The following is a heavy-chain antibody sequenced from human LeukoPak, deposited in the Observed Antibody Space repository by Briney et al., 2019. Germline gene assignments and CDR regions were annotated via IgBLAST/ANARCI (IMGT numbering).Heavy chain of an antibody. V-gene: IGHV3-66*02. Sequence: PGGSLRLSCAASGFTVSSNYMSWVHQAPGKGLEGVSVIYSGSSTYYADSVKGRFTISRNNTKNTLYLQMDSLRAEDTAVYYCARDQTAGYSSSWGQGTLVTVSS. CDR1: GFTVSSNY. J-gene: IGHJ4*02. CDR3: ARDQTAGYSSS. CDR2: IYSGSST. D-gene: IGHD6-13*01.